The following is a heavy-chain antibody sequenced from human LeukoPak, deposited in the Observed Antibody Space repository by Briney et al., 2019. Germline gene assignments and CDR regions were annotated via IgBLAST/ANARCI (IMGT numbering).Heavy chain of an antibody. Sequence: GGSLRLPCAASGFTFSRDAMNWVCQAPGKGLEWVSYISITSSTKYYADAVRGRFSISRDNARNSLYLQMDSLRAEDTAVYFCARDTWGFENWGQGTLVTVSS. CDR1: GFTFSRDA. V-gene: IGHV3-48*04. J-gene: IGHJ4*02. CDR3: ARDTWGFEN. CDR2: ISITSSTK. D-gene: IGHD3-16*01.